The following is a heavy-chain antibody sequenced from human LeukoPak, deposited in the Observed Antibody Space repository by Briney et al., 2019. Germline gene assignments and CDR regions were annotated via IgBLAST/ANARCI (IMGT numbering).Heavy chain of an antibody. CDR1: GLTFRRYW. D-gene: IGHD2-8*01. V-gene: IGHV3-7*01. Sequence: GGSLRLSCAASGLTFRRYWMAWVRQAPGKGLEWVANIKQDGSEAVYVDSVRGRFTISRDNAKNSLYLQMNSLRVEDTAMYYCSNGIYDKSYWGQGTLVTVSS. J-gene: IGHJ4*02. CDR3: SNGIYDKSY. CDR2: IKQDGSEA.